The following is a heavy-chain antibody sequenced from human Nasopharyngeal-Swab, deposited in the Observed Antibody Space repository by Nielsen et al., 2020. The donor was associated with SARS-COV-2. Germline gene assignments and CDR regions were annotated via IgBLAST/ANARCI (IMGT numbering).Heavy chain of an antibody. CDR2: IKQDGSEK. CDR3: ARQGVFVPAYFHQYYMDV. D-gene: IGHD3-16*02. Sequence: GESLQISCAASGFSFSTYWMTWVRQAPGKGLEWVANIKQDGSEKYYVDSVKGRFTVSRDNPKNLLYLQVNSLRAEDTAVYYCARQGVFVPAYFHQYYMDVWGKGTTVTVSS. V-gene: IGHV3-7*03. CDR1: GFSFSTYW. J-gene: IGHJ6*03.